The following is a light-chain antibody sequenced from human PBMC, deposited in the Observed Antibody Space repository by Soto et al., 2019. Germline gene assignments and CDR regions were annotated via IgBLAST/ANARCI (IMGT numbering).Light chain of an antibody. CDR1: QSVLYSPNNKNY. CDR2: WAS. J-gene: IGKJ1*01. CDR3: QQYYSPPQN. Sequence: DIVMTQSPDSLAVSLGERATINCKSSQSVLYSPNNKNYIAWYQQKPGQPPKLLVYWASTRESGVPDRFSGSGSGTDFTLTISSLQAEDVAVYSCQQYYSPPQNFGQGTKVEIK. V-gene: IGKV4-1*01.